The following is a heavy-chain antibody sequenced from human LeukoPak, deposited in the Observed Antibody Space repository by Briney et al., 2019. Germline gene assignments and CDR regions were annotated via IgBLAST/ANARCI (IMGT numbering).Heavy chain of an antibody. D-gene: IGHD1-14*01. V-gene: IGHV3-74*01. CDR2: INTDGSST. CDR3: ASRTGVY. Sequence: GGSLRLSCAASRFTLSSYWMHWVRQAPGKGLVWVSRINTDGSSTNYADSVKGRFTITRDNAMNTLYLQMNNLRAEDTAVYYCASRTGVYWGQGTLVSVSS. CDR1: RFTLSSYW. J-gene: IGHJ4*02.